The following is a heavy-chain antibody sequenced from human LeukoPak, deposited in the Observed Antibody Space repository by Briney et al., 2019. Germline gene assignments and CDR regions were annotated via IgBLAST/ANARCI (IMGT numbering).Heavy chain of an antibody. J-gene: IGHJ3*02. CDR2: INPSGGST. V-gene: IGHV1-46*03. D-gene: IGHD6-6*01. Sequence: ASVKGSCKASGYTFTSYYMHCVRQAPGQGLEWMGIINPSGGSTSYAQKFQGRVTITRDTSTSTVYMELSSLRSEDTAVYYCARSSIAAYDIWGQGTMVTVSS. CDR3: ARSSIAAYDI. CDR1: GYTFTSYY.